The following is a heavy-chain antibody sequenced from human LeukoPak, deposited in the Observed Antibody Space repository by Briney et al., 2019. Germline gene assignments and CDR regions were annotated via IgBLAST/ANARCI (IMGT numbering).Heavy chain of an antibody. Sequence: GGSLRLSCAASGFTFDDYSMPWVRQAPGKGLQWVSHISGDGGNKYYADSVKGRFTISRDNSKNSLYLQMNSLRTEDTALYYCAKDMWRFGELDYDYWGQGTLVTVSS. CDR3: AKDMWRFGELDYDY. J-gene: IGHJ4*02. V-gene: IGHV3-43*02. CDR2: ISGDGGNK. D-gene: IGHD3-10*01. CDR1: GFTFDDYS.